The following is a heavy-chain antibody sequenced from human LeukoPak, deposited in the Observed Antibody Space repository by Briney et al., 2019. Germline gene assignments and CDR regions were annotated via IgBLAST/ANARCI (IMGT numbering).Heavy chain of an antibody. V-gene: IGHV4-61*01. CDR1: GGSISSSSYY. Sequence: SETLSLTCTVSGGSISSSSYYWGWLRQPPGTGLEWLGYIYYSGSTNYNPSLKSRVTISVDTSKNQFSLKLSSVTAADTAVYYCAREKRYCSSTSCHRDAFDIWGQGTMVTGSS. CDR3: AREKRYCSSTSCHRDAFDI. J-gene: IGHJ3*02. D-gene: IGHD2-2*01. CDR2: IYYSGST.